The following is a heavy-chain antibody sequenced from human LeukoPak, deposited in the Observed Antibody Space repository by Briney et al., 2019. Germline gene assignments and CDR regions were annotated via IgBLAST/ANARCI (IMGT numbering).Heavy chain of an antibody. V-gene: IGHV4-34*01. J-gene: IGHJ4*02. Sequence: SETLSLTCAVYGGSFSGYYWSWIRQPPGKGLEWIGEINHSGSTNYNPSLKSRVTISVDTSKNQFSLKLSSVTAADTAVYYCARLRPRVSGSYCDRFDYWGQGTLVTVSS. D-gene: IGHD1-26*01. CDR3: ARLRPRVSGSYCDRFDY. CDR1: GGSFSGYY. CDR2: INHSGST.